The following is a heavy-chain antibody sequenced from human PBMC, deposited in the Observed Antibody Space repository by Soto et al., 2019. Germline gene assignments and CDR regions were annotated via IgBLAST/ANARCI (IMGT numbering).Heavy chain of an antibody. D-gene: IGHD3-3*01. J-gene: IGHJ6*02. CDR1: GGSISSYY. V-gene: IGHV4-4*07. CDR3: ARDRVEVTRDFWSGYYPAYYYYGMDV. Sequence: SSETLSLTCTVSGGSISSYYWSWIRQPAGKGLEWIGRIYTSGSTNYNPSLKSRVTMSVDTSKNQFSLKLSSVTAADTAVYYCARDRVEVTRDFWSGYYPAYYYYGMDVWGQGTTVTVSS. CDR2: IYTSGST.